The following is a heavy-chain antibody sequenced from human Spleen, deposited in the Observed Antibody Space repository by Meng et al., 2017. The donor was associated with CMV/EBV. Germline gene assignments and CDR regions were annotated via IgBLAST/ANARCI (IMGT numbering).Heavy chain of an antibody. CDR2: ISSSGSTI. J-gene: IGHJ4*02. D-gene: IGHD6-13*01. CDR1: SFSSLDHS. CDR3: ARGEAGIAAAHFDY. Sequence: SSFSSLDHSMLWVRRAPGDGLEWVSYISSSGSTIYYADSVRGRFTISRDNAKNSLYLQMNSLRAEDTAVYYCARGEAGIAAAHFDYWGQGTLVTVSS. V-gene: IGHV3-11*04.